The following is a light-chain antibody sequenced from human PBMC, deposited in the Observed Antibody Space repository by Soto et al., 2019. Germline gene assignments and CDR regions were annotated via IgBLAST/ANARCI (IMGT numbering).Light chain of an antibody. CDR1: SSDVGTYNL. CDR3: CSYAPSRTLL. J-gene: IGLJ2*01. V-gene: IGLV2-23*01. CDR2: EGN. Sequence: QSVLTQPASVSGSPGESTTISCTGTSSDVGTYNLVTWYQQHPGRVPKLILYEGNKRPSGVSSRFSASKSGNTASLTISGLQAEDEADYFCCSYAPSRTLLFGGGTKLTVL.